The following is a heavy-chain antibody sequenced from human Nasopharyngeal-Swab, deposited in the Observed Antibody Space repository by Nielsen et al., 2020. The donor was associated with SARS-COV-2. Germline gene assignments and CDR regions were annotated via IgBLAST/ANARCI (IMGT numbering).Heavy chain of an antibody. V-gene: IGHV3-30*18. CDR3: AKDALDFWSGYLYYFDY. D-gene: IGHD3-3*01. CDR2: ISYDGSNK. CDR1: GFTFSSYG. J-gene: IGHJ4*02. Sequence: GESLKISCAASGFTFSSYGMHWVRQAPGKGLEWVAVISYDGSNKYYADSVKGRFTISRDNSKNTLYLQMNSLRAEDTAVYYCAKDALDFWSGYLYYFDYWGQGTLVTVSS.